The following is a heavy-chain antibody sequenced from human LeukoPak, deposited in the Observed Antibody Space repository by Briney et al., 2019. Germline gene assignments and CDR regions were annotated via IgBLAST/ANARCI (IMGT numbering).Heavy chain of an antibody. V-gene: IGHV4-39*01. CDR3: ARAVAGDYYFDY. CDR2: FYYSGST. D-gene: IGHD6-19*01. CDR1: GGSISSSSYY. Sequence: SETLSLTCTVSGGSISSSSYYWGWIRQPPGKGLEWIGSFYYSGSTYYNPSLKSRVTISVDTSKNQFSLKLSSVTAADTAVYYCARAVAGDYYFDYWGQGTLVTVSS. J-gene: IGHJ4*02.